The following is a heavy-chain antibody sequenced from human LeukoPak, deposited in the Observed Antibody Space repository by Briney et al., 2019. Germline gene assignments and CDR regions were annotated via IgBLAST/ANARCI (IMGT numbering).Heavy chain of an antibody. J-gene: IGHJ4*02. Sequence: GGSLRLSCAASGFTFSSYSMNWVRQAPGKGLEWVSSISSSSSYIYYADSVKGRFTIPRDNAKNSLYLQMNSLRAEDTAVYYSASMFMAAGTSDYSGQGTLVTVSS. V-gene: IGHV3-21*01. D-gene: IGHD6-13*01. CDR3: ASMFMAAGTSDY. CDR1: GFTFSSYS. CDR2: ISSSSSYI.